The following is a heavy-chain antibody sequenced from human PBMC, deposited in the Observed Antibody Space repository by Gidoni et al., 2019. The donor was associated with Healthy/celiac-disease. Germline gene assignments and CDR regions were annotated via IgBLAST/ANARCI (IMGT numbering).Heavy chain of an antibody. CDR1: GFTFSSDA. J-gene: IGHJ4*02. CDR3: AKEAYSSSWNDY. V-gene: IGHV3-23*01. Sequence: EVQLLESGGGLVQPGEARRLSCAASGFTFSSDAMRWVRQAPGKGLEWVSAISGSCGSTYYADSLKGRFTISRDHSKNTLYLQMNSLRAEDTAVYYCAKEAYSSSWNDYWGQGTLVTVSS. D-gene: IGHD6-13*01. CDR2: ISGSCGST.